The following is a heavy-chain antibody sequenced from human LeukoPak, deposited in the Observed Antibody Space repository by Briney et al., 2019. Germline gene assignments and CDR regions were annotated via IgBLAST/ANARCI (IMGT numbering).Heavy chain of an antibody. V-gene: IGHV1-8*01. CDR2: MNPNSGNT. CDR3: ARGPRNYYDSSGYSL. D-gene: IGHD3-22*01. CDR1: GYTFTSYD. J-gene: IGHJ4*02. Sequence: ASVKVSCKASGYTFTSYDINWVRQATGQGLEWMGWMNPNSGNTGYAQKLQGRVTMTRNTSISTAYMELSSLRSEDTAVYYCARGPRNYYDSSGYSLWGQGTLVTVSS.